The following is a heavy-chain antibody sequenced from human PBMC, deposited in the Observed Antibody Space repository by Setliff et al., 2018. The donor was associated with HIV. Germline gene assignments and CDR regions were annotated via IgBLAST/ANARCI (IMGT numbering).Heavy chain of an antibody. CDR1: GYTFTSYG. V-gene: IGHV1-18*01. J-gene: IGHJ6*03. CDR2: ISAYNGHT. Sequence: ASVKVSCKASGYTFTSYGFSWVRQAPGQGLEWMGWISAYNGHTNYAQKLRGRVTMTTDTSTSTAYMELRTLRSEDTAMYYCARDSVARRTLGYYYYMDVWGKGTTVTVSS. D-gene: IGHD6-6*01. CDR3: ARDSVARRTLGYYYYMDV.